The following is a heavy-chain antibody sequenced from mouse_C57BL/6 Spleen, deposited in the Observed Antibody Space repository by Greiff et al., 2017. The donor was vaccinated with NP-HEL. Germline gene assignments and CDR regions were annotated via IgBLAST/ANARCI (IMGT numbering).Heavy chain of an antibody. V-gene: IGHV1-62-2*01. CDR2: FYPGSGSF. CDR1: GYTFTEYT. J-gene: IGHJ4*01. CDR3: ARHEGGGGYAMDY. Sequence: VQLQQSGAELVKPGASVKLSCKASGYTFTEYTIHWVKQRSGQGLEWIGWFYPGSGSFKNNEKLKDKATFTADKSSSTVYMEFSRLTADDSAVYFCARHEGGGGYAMDYWGQGTSVTVSS.